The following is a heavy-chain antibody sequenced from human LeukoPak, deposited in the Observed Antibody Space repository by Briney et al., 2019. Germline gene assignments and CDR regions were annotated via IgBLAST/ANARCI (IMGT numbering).Heavy chain of an antibody. CDR2: IYNNGNT. CDR1: GFTVSTNY. J-gene: IGHJ4*02. CDR3: ARELAYCSTNGCPLGY. D-gene: IGHD2-2*01. V-gene: IGHV3-53*01. Sequence: PGGSLRLSCAASGFTVSTNYMTWVRQAPGKGLEWVSIIYNNGNTYYADSVKGRFTISRDNSKNTLHLQMDSLRAEDTAVYYCARELAYCSTNGCPLGYWGQGTLVTVSS.